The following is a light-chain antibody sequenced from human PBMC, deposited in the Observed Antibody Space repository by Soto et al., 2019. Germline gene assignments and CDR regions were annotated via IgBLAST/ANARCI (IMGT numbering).Light chain of an antibody. CDR1: SSDVGGYNY. CDR2: DVS. J-gene: IGLJ2*01. V-gene: IGLV2-14*01. Sequence: QSALTQPASVSGSPGQSITISCTGTSSDVGGYNYASWYQQHPGKAPKLMIYDVSNRPSGVSNRFSGSKSGNTASLTISGLQAEDEADYYCSSYTSSSIPVFGGGTKVTVL. CDR3: SSYTSSSIPV.